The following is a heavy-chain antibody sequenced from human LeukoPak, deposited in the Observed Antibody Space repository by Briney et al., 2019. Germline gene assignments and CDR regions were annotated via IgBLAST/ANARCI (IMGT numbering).Heavy chain of an antibody. D-gene: IGHD6-19*01. Sequence: ASVKVSCKASGYTFTSYDINWVRQATGQGLEWMGWMNPNSGNTGYAQKFQGRVTITRNTSISTAYMELSSLRSEDTAVYYCARGPAGDYFYYYYMDVWGKGTTVTVSS. CDR3: ARGPAGDYFYYYYMDV. CDR1: GYTFTSYD. J-gene: IGHJ6*03. V-gene: IGHV1-8*03. CDR2: MNPNSGNT.